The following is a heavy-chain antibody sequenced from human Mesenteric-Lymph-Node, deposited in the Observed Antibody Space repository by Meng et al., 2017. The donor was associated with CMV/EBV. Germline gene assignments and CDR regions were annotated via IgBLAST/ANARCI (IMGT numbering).Heavy chain of an antibody. CDR2: IGGSGTTT. J-gene: IGHJ6*02. CDR1: GFTVSSNY. Sequence: GESLKISCAASGFTVSSNYMSWVRQAPGKGLEWVSVIGGSGTTTSYADSVQGRFTISRDNSKNTLYLQMNSLRAEDTAVYYCARVTAIYGMDVWGQGTTVTVSS. D-gene: IGHD2-21*02. CDR3: ARVTAIYGMDV. V-gene: IGHV3-66*02.